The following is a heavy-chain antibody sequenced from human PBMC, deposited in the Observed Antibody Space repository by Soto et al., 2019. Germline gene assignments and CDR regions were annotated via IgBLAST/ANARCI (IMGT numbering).Heavy chain of an antibody. CDR3: AKDWYYYDSSLGAFAI. V-gene: IGHV3-66*01. Sequence: PGGSLRLSCAASGFTVSTNYMNWVRQAPGKGLEWVSVIYSGGSTYYADSVKGRFTISRDRSKNTLYLQMNSLRAEDTAVYYCAKDWYYYDSSLGAFAIWGQGTMVTVS. J-gene: IGHJ3*02. CDR2: IYSGGST. CDR1: GFTVSTNY. D-gene: IGHD3-22*01.